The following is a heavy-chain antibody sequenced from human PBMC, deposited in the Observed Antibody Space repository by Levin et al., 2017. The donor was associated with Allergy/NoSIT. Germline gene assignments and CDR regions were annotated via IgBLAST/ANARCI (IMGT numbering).Heavy chain of an antibody. CDR2: ISGSGGST. V-gene: IGHV3-23*01. CDR1: GFTFSSYA. D-gene: IGHD5/OR15-5a*01. CDR3: AKSLGWNWFDP. J-gene: IGHJ5*02. Sequence: GESLKISCAASGFTFSSYAMSWVRQAPGKGLEWVSAISGSGGSTYYADSVKGRFTISRDNSKNTLYLQMNSLRAEDTAVYYCAKSLGWNWFDPWGQGTLVTVSS.